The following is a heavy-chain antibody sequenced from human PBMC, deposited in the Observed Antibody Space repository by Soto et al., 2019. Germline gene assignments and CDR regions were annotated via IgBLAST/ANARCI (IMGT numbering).Heavy chain of an antibody. CDR1: GFFFSSYT. Sequence: EVQLLESGGGLVQPGGSLRLSCVGSGFFFSSYTMTWVRQAPGKGVAWVSSFSATSENTYYADSVRGRFTISRDNSKNTLFLQMNSLTAEDTAMYYCAKARDQQWVRLPFDYWGQGILVIVSS. J-gene: IGHJ4*02. V-gene: IGHV3-23*01. CDR3: AKARDQQWVRLPFDY. CDR2: FSATSENT. D-gene: IGHD6-19*01.